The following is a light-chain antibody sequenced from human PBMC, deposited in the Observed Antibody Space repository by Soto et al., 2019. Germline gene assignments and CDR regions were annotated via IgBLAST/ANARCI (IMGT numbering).Light chain of an antibody. V-gene: IGLV2-11*01. Sequence: QSALTQPPSVSGSPGQSVTISCTGTSSDVGGYNYVSWYQQHPGKAPKLMIYDVNRRPPGVPDRFFGSKSGNTASLTVSGLQAEDEADYYCVSFAGGTYVFGTGTKSPS. CDR3: VSFAGGTYV. J-gene: IGLJ1*01. CDR1: SSDVGGYNY. CDR2: DVN.